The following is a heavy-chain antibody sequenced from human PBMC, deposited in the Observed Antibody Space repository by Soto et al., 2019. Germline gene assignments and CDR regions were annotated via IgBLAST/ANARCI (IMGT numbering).Heavy chain of an antibody. CDR1: GYTFSDYY. D-gene: IGHD1-1*01. Sequence: QVQLVQSGAEVRKPGASVKVSRKASGYTFSDYYIHWVRQAPGQGLEWMGWINPNSDGTKYAPKFQGGVTMTRDTSITTAYMELSRLRSGDTAVYYCAREPATAKPEGVDFWGQGTLVTVSS. V-gene: IGHV1-2*02. CDR2: INPNSDGT. J-gene: IGHJ4*02. CDR3: AREPATAKPEGVDF.